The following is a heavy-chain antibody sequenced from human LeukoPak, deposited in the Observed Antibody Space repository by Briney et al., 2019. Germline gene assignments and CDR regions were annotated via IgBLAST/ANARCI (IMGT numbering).Heavy chain of an antibody. Sequence: GGSLRLSCAGSGVTFSSHWMHWVRQAPGKGLVWVSRIKNDGTITTDADSVKGRFTISRDNAKNTLYLQMTSLRVEDTAVYYCTRGYSGYDFWGQGTLVTVSS. D-gene: IGHD5-12*01. CDR1: GVTFSSHW. J-gene: IGHJ4*02. CDR2: IKNDGTIT. CDR3: TRGYSGYDF. V-gene: IGHV3-74*01.